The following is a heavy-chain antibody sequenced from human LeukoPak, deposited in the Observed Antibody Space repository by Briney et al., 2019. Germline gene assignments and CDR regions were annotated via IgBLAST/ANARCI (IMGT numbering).Heavy chain of an antibody. J-gene: IGHJ4*02. D-gene: IGHD4-23*01. CDR1: GFTFSSYW. CDR3: ARDFFGNYGGGYYFDY. Sequence: GGSLRLSCAASGFTFSSYWMSWVRQAPGKGLEWVANIKQDRSEKYYVDSVKGRFTISRDNAKNSLYLQMNSLRAEDTAVYYCARDFFGNYGGGYYFDYWGQGTLVTVSS. CDR2: IKQDRSEK. V-gene: IGHV3-7*01.